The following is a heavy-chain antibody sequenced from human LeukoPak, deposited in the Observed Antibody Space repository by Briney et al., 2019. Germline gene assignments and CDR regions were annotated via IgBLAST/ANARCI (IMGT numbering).Heavy chain of an antibody. CDR1: GFTFSNYA. Sequence: GGSLRLSFAASGFTFSNYAMTWVRQAPGKGLDWVSGISGGGGNTYYADSVKGRFTISRDNSKNTLYLKMNSLRAEDTAIYYCAKVLSVTGLFNADYWGQGTLVTVSS. J-gene: IGHJ4*02. CDR2: ISGGGGNT. V-gene: IGHV3-23*01. CDR3: AKVLSVTGLFNADY. D-gene: IGHD2-21*02.